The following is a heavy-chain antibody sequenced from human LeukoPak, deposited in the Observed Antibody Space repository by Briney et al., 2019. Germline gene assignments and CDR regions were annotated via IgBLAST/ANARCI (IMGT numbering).Heavy chain of an antibody. CDR3: ARGLYDYGDYVDY. Sequence: GGSLRVSCAASGFTFSSYWMSWVRQAPGKGLEWVANIKQDGSEKYYVDSVKGRFTISRDNAKNSLYLQMNSLRAEDTAVYYCARGLYDYGDYVDYWGQGTLFSVSS. CDR2: IKQDGSEK. CDR1: GFTFSSYW. J-gene: IGHJ4*02. D-gene: IGHD4-17*01. V-gene: IGHV3-7*01.